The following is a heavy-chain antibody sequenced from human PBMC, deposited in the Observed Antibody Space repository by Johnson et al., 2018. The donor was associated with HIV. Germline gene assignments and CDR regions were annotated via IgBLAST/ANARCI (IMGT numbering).Heavy chain of an antibody. CDR1: GFTFSSYG. CDR2: IRYDGSNK. Sequence: QVQLVESGGGVVQPGRSLRLSCAASGFTFSSYGMHWVRQAPGKGLEWVAFIRYDGSNKYSPDSVKGRFTVSRDNSKNTLYLQMNSLRTEDTAMYYCAKGHSSGYYPHAFHVWGQGTMVTVSS. D-gene: IGHD3-22*01. V-gene: IGHV3-30*02. CDR3: AKGHSSGYYPHAFHV. J-gene: IGHJ3*01.